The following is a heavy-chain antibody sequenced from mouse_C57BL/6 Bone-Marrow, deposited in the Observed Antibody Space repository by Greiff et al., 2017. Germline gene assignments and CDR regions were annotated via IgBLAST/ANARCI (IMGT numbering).Heavy chain of an antibody. CDR1: GFTFSSYT. V-gene: IGHV5-9*01. J-gene: IGHJ1*03. CDR2: ISGGGGNT. Sequence: EVQRVESGGGLVKPGGSLKLSCAASGFTFSSYTMSWVRQTPEKRLEWVATISGGGGNTYYPDSVKGRFTISRDNAKNTLYPQMSSLRSEDTALYYCARPYYYGSSGGYFDVWGTGTTVTVSS. D-gene: IGHD1-1*01. CDR3: ARPYYYGSSGGYFDV.